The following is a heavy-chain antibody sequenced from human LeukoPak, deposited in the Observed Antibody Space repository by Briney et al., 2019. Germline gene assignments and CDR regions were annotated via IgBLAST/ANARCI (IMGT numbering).Heavy chain of an antibody. CDR3: AKDTYYYDSSGYYYRIYFDY. Sequence: TGGSLRLSCAASGFTFSDYYMSWVRQAPGKGLEWVSAISGSGGSTYYADSVKGRFTISRDNSKNTLYLQMNSLRAEDTAVYYCAKDTYYYDSSGYYYRIYFDYWGQGTLVTVSS. CDR2: ISGSGGST. V-gene: IGHV3-23*01. D-gene: IGHD3-22*01. J-gene: IGHJ4*02. CDR1: GFTFSDYY.